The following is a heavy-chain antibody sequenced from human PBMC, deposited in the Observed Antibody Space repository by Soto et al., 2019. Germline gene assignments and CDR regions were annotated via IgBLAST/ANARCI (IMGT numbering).Heavy chain of an antibody. D-gene: IGHD1-26*01. J-gene: IGHJ4*02. V-gene: IGHV4-59*01. CDR3: GRLPSGISDPYYFDF. Sequence: SETLSLTCTVSGGSISSFYWSWIRQPPGKGLEWIGYMYDGGSTKYNPSLKSRVTISVDTSKNQFSLHLRSVTAADTAVYYCGRLPSGISDPYYFDFWGQGTLVTVSS. CDR2: MYDGGST. CDR1: GGSISSFY.